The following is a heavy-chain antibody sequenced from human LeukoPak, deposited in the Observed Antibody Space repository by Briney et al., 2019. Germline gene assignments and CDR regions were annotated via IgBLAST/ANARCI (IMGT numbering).Heavy chain of an antibody. D-gene: IGHD5-12*01. CDR1: GGSISSYY. J-gene: IGHJ5*02. CDR3: ARVATTRQNWFDP. Sequence: NPSETLSLTCTVSGGSISSYYWSWIRQPPGKGLEWIGYIYYSGSTNYNPSLKSRVTISVDTSKNQFSLKLSSVTAADTAVYYCARVATTRQNWFDPWGRGTLVTVST. V-gene: IGHV4-59*01. CDR2: IYYSGST.